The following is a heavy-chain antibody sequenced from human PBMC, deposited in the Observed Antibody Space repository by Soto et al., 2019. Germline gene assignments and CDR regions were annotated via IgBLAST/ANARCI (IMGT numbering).Heavy chain of an antibody. CDR3: ARGTSGYRYGVEGLRSSYYGMDV. D-gene: IGHD5-18*01. V-gene: IGHV3-53*01. Sequence: EGSLRLSCAASGFTVSSNYMSWVRQAPGKGLEWVSVIYSGGSTYYADSVKGRFTISRDNSRNTLYLQMNSLRAEDTAVYYCARGTSGYRYGVEGLRSSYYGMDVWCQGNTVNVS. CDR1: GFTVSSNY. J-gene: IGHJ6*02. CDR2: IYSGGST.